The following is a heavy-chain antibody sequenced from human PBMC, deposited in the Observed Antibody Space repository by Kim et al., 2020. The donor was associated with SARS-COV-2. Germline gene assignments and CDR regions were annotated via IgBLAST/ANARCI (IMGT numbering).Heavy chain of an antibody. CDR2: MNPNSGNT. J-gene: IGHJ6*03. CDR1: GYTFTSYD. CDR3: ARAWCPDFYDYIWGSYRRPYYYYYMDV. Sequence: ASVKVSCKASGYTFTSYDINWVRQATGQGLEWMGWMNPNSGNTGYAQKFQGRVTMTRNTSISTAYMELSSLRSEDTAVYYCARAWCPDFYDYIWGSYRRPYYYYYMDVWGKGTTVTVSS. D-gene: IGHD3-16*02. V-gene: IGHV1-8*01.